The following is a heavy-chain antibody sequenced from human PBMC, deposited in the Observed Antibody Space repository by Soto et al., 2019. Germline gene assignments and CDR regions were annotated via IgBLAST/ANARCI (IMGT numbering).Heavy chain of an antibody. CDR2: INPATGAA. J-gene: IGHJ3*02. Sequence: QLHLVQSGAVVKKPGASVTVSCSASGYPVTAYYMHWVRQAPGRGLEWMGGINPATGAAKYTQTFQGRVNLARGPATGTVFMELSGLASEDPAVFCWAGGGGVGVAGSAAFDMWGQGTLVTVSS. CDR3: AGGGGVGVAGSAAFDM. D-gene: IGHD3-3*01. CDR1: GYPVTAYY. V-gene: IGHV1-2*02.